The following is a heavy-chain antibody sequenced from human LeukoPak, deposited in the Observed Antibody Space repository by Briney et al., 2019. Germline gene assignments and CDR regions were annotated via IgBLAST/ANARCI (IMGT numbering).Heavy chain of an antibody. V-gene: IGHV3-30-3*01. CDR3: ARGRYSSSWYGDWGFDY. D-gene: IGHD6-13*01. Sequence: GGSLRLSCAASGFTFSSYAMPWVRQAPGKGLEWVAVISYDGSNKYYADSVKGRFTISRDNSKNTLYLQMNSLRAEDTAVYYCARGRYSSSWYGDWGFDYWGQGTLVTVSS. CDR2: ISYDGSNK. CDR1: GFTFSSYA. J-gene: IGHJ4*02.